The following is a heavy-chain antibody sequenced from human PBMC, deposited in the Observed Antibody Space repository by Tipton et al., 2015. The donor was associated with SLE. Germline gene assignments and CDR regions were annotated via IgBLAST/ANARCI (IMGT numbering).Heavy chain of an antibody. V-gene: IGHV5-10-1*01. CDR2: IDPSDSYT. J-gene: IGHJ3*02. CDR3: ANEINWGSGAFDI. D-gene: IGHD7-27*01. Sequence: PGKGLEWMGRIDPSDSYTNYSPSFQGHVTISADKSISTAYLQWSSLKASDTAMYYCANEINWGSGAFDIWGQGTMVTVSS.